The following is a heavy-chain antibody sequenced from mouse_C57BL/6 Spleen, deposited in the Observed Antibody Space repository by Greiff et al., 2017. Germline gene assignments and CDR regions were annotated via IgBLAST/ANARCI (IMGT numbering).Heavy chain of an antibody. CDR3: ARDPGYYGSSYSTFDY. Sequence: EVQLVESGGGLVKPGGSLKLSCAASGFTFSSYAMSWVRQTPEKRLEWVATISDGGSYTYYPDNVKGRFTISRDNAKNNLYLQMSHLKSEDTAMYYCARDPGYYGSSYSTFDYWGQGTTLTVSS. D-gene: IGHD1-1*01. J-gene: IGHJ2*01. CDR2: ISDGGSYT. CDR1: GFTFSSYA. V-gene: IGHV5-4*01.